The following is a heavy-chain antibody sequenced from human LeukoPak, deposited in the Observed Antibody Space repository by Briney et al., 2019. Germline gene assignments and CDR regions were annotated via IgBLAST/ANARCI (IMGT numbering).Heavy chain of an antibody. CDR1: GFTFTAYY. CDR3: ARDSPYVWGSYRYSFGY. CDR2: INPNSGGT. D-gene: IGHD3-16*02. Sequence: ASVKVSCKASGFTFTAYYIHWVRQAPGQGLEWMGWINPNSGGTNYAQKFQGRVTMTRDTSISTAYMELSRLRSDDTAVYYCARDSPYVWGSYRYSFGYWGQGTLVTVSS. J-gene: IGHJ4*02. V-gene: IGHV1-2*02.